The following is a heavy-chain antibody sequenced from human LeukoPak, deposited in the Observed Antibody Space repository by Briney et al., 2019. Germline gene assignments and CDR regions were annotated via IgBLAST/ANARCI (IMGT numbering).Heavy chain of an antibody. V-gene: IGHV1-2*02. CDR1: GYTFTGYY. CDR3: ARSRLLPITMIVVVTTNYGMDV. D-gene: IGHD3-22*01. Sequence: ASVKVSCKASGYTFTGYYMHWVRQAPGQGLEWMGWINPNSGGTNYAQKFQGRVTMTRDTSISTAYMELSSLRSEDTAVYYCARSRLLPITMIVVVTTNYGMDVWGQGTTVTVSS. CDR2: INPNSGGT. J-gene: IGHJ6*02.